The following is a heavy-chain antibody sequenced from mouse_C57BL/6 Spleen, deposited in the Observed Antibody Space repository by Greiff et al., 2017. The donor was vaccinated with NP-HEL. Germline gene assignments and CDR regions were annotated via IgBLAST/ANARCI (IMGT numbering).Heavy chain of an antibody. CDR2: ISDGGSYT. V-gene: IGHV5-4*03. CDR1: GFTFSSYA. D-gene: IGHD1-1*01. CDR3: ARAPGGSDY. Sequence: EVKLVESGGGLVKPGGSLKLSCAASGFTFSSYAMSWVRQTPEKRLEWVATISDGGSYTYYPDNVKGRFTISRDNAKNNLYLQMSHLKSEDTAMYYCARAPGGSDYWGQGTTLTVSS. J-gene: IGHJ2*01.